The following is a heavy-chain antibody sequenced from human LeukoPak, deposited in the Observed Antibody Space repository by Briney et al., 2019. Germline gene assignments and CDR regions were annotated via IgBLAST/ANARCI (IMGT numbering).Heavy chain of an antibody. J-gene: IGHJ6*03. Sequence: ASVKVSCKASGYTLTGYYMHWVRQAPGQGLEWMGWINPNSGGTSYAQKFQGRVTMTRDTSISTAYMELNRLRSDDTAVYYCAREVVPAATYMDVWGKGTTVTVSS. CDR2: INPNSGGT. D-gene: IGHD2-2*01. CDR1: GYTLTGYY. V-gene: IGHV1-2*02. CDR3: AREVVPAATYMDV.